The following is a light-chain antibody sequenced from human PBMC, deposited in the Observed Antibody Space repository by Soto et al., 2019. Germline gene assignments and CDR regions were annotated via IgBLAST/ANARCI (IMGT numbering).Light chain of an antibody. Sequence: VMTQSPATLSVSPGERATLSCRASQSVAGNLAWYQQTPGQPPRLVIYEASNRATGIPDRFSGSGSGTDFTLTISSLDPEDFAVYYCQQRNNWPWTFGQGTKVDIK. CDR3: QQRNNWPWT. CDR1: QSVAGN. J-gene: IGKJ1*01. V-gene: IGKV3-11*01. CDR2: EAS.